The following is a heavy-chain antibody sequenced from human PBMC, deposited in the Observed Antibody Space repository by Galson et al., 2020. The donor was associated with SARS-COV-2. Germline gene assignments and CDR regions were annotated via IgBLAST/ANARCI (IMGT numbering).Heavy chain of an antibody. D-gene: IGHD2-15*01. J-gene: IGHJ6*02. Sequence: SETLSLTCAVSGGSISSSNWWSWVRQPPGKKLEWIGEIYHSGSTNYNPSLKSRVTISVDKSKNQFSLKLSSVTAADTAVYYCARDGGRDPQADYYYYGMDVWGQGTTVTVSS. CDR1: GGSISSSNW. CDR2: IYHSGST. V-gene: IGHV4-4*02. CDR3: ARDGGRDPQADYYYYGMDV.